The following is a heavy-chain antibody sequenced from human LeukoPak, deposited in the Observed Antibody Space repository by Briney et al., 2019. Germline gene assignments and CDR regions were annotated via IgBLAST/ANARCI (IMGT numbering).Heavy chain of an antibody. J-gene: IGHJ4*02. CDR2: IHTSGST. CDR1: GVSVSSGSYY. V-gene: IGHV4-61*02. D-gene: IGHD3-22*01. CDR3: ARAYDSSGIDY. Sequence: TSETLSLTCTVSGVSVSSGSYYWSWIRQPAGKGLEWIGRIHTSGSTNYNPSLKSRVTISVDTSKNQVSLKLSSVTAADTAVYYCARAYDSSGIDYWGQGTLVTVSS.